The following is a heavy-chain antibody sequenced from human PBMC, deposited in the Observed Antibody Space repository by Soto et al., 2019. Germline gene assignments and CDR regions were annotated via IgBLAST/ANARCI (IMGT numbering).Heavy chain of an antibody. D-gene: IGHD3-10*01. CDR2: ISGSGGST. J-gene: IGHJ4*02. Sequence: EVQLLEAGGGLVQPGGSLRLSCAASGFTFSSYAMSWVRQAPGKGLEAVSAISGSGGSTYYADSVKGRFTIYRDNSKNTLYLQMSSLRAEDTAVYYCAKDVPLKSPGTNGDYWGQGTLVTVSS. CDR1: GFTFSSYA. V-gene: IGHV3-23*01. CDR3: AKDVPLKSPGTNGDY.